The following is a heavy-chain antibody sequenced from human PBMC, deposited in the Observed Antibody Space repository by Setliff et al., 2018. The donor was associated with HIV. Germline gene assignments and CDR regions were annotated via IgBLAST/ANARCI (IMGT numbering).Heavy chain of an antibody. V-gene: IGHV1-24*01. Sequence: ASVKVSCKASGYTFTSYDINWVRQATGQGLEWMGGFDPEDGETIYAQKFQGRVTMTEDTSTDTAYMELSSLRSEDTAVYYCAIDSLRFLEWSVISWGQGTLVTVSS. CDR3: AIDSLRFLEWSVIS. CDR1: GYTFTSYD. CDR2: FDPEDGET. J-gene: IGHJ5*02. D-gene: IGHD3-3*01.